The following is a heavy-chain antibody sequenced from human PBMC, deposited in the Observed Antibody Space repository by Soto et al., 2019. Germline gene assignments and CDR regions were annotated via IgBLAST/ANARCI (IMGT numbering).Heavy chain of an antibody. CDR3: ARDYSSSWYYFDY. Sequence: GASVKVSCKASGYTFTGYYIHWVRRAPGQGLEWMGWINPNSGGTNYAQKFQGRITMTRDTSISTAYMELSRLRSDGTAVYYCARDYSSSWYYFDYWGQGTLVTVSS. J-gene: IGHJ4*02. V-gene: IGHV1-2*02. CDR1: GYTFTGYY. CDR2: INPNSGGT. D-gene: IGHD6-13*01.